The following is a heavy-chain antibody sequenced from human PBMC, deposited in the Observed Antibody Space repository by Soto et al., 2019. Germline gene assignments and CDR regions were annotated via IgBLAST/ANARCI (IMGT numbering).Heavy chain of an antibody. Sequence: QVQLQESGPGRVKPSQTLSLTCTVSGGSISSGIYYWNWIRQHPGKGLEWIGYIYDSENTCYNPSLRTRGTISLDTSQNQLPRKLSSVTAADTAVCYCAWDGYNREIVRWGQGALVMVSS. CDR1: GGSISSGIYY. CDR3: AWDGYNREIVR. CDR2: IYDSENT. V-gene: IGHV4-31*03. D-gene: IGHD5-12*01. J-gene: IGHJ4*02.